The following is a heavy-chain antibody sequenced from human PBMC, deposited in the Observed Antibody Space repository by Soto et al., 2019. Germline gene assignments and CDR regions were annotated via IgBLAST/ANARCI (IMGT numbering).Heavy chain of an antibody. Sequence: QVQLVQSGAEVKKPGASVKVSCKASGYTFTSYYMHWVRQAPGQGLEWMGIINPSGGSTSYAQKYQGRVTRPRDTSTSTVYMELSSLRSEDTAVYYCATLIGAFDIWGQGTMVTVSS. CDR2: INPSGGST. CDR1: GYTFTSYY. V-gene: IGHV1-46*03. CDR3: ATLIGAFDI. J-gene: IGHJ3*02.